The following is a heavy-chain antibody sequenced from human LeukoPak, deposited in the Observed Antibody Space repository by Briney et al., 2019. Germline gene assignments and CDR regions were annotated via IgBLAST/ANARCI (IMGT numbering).Heavy chain of an antibody. V-gene: IGHV3-9*01. J-gene: IGHJ4*02. Sequence: GRSLRLSCPASGFTFDDYAMHWVRQAPGKGLEWVSGISWNSGSIGYADSVKGRFTISRDNAKNSLYLQMNSLRAEDTALYYCAKAYSSSWYGGVDYWGQGTLVTVSS. CDR3: AKAYSSSWYGGVDY. CDR1: GFTFDDYA. D-gene: IGHD6-13*01. CDR2: ISWNSGSI.